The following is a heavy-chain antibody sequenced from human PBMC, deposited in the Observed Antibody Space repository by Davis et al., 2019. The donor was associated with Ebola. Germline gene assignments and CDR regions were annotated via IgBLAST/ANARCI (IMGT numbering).Heavy chain of an antibody. D-gene: IGHD4-17*01. Sequence: GGFLRLSCAASGFTFSSYWMSWVRQAPGKGLEWVANIKQDGSEKYYVDSVKGRFTISRDNAKNSLYLQMNSLRAEDTAVYYCARDWDGGDYSSYYYYGMDVWGQGTTVTVSS. CDR2: IKQDGSEK. V-gene: IGHV3-7*03. CDR3: ARDWDGGDYSSYYYYGMDV. CDR1: GFTFSSYW. J-gene: IGHJ6*02.